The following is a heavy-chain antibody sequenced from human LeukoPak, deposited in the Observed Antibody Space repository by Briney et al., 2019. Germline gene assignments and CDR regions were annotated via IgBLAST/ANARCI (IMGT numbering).Heavy chain of an antibody. J-gene: IGHJ4*02. D-gene: IGHD2-2*01. CDR3: AKGSSTSHLSPFDY. Sequence: GGSLRLSCAASGFTFSSYAMHWVRQAPGKGLEWVAVISYDGSNKYYADSVKGRFTISRDNSKNTLYLQMNSLRAEDTAVYYCAKGSSTSHLSPFDYWGQGTLVTVSS. V-gene: IGHV3-30-3*01. CDR1: GFTFSSYA. CDR2: ISYDGSNK.